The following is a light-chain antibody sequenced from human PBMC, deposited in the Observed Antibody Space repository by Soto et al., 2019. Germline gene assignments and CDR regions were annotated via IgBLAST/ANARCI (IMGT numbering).Light chain of an antibody. CDR1: QSLVHSDGNTY. Sequence: DIVMTQPPLSSPVTLGQPASISCRTSQSLVHSDGNTYLGWLQQRPGQPPRLLIYQISNRFSGVPDRFSGSGAGTDVTLSISRVEAEDVGIYSCVQLSQFPRTVGQGTKVEIK. CDR2: QIS. CDR3: VQLSQFPRT. J-gene: IGKJ1*01. V-gene: IGKV2-24*01.